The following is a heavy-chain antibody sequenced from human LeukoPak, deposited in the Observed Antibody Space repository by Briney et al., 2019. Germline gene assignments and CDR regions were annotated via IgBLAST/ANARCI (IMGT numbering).Heavy chain of an antibody. J-gene: IGHJ4*02. V-gene: IGHV4-59*01. CDR1: GGSISSYY. Sequence: NSSETLSLTRTVSGGSISSYYWSWIRQPPGKGLEWIGYIYYSGSTNYNPSLKSRVTISVDTSKNQFSLKLSSVTDADTAVYYCARGLWGSFNRPTFDYWGQGTLVTVSS. D-gene: IGHD3-16*01. CDR2: IYYSGST. CDR3: ARGLWGSFNRPTFDY.